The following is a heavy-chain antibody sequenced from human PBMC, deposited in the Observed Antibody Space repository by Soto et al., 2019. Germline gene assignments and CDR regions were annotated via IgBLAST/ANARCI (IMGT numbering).Heavy chain of an antibody. V-gene: IGHV3-30-3*01. Sequence: QVQLVESGGGVVQPGRSLRLSCAASGFIISGYAMHWVRQAPGKGLEWVAVISYDGNTKYYADSVKGRFTVSRDNSKNTLYVQMNNLSAEDTAMYYCAKETSAYEIDYWGQGTLVNVSS. CDR1: GFIISGYA. CDR2: ISYDGNTK. D-gene: IGHD5-12*01. CDR3: AKETSAYEIDY. J-gene: IGHJ4*02.